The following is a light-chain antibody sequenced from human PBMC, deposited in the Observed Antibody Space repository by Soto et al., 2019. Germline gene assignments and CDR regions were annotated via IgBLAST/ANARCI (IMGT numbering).Light chain of an antibody. CDR2: DVS. Sequence: QSVLTQPASVSGSPGQSITISCTGTSSDVGGYNYVSWYQQHPGKAPKLMIYDVSNRPSGVSNRFSGSKSGNTASLTISGLQAEDEADYYCSSYTSSSTLDVFGTGT. CDR1: SSDVGGYNY. CDR3: SSYTSSSTLDV. V-gene: IGLV2-14*01. J-gene: IGLJ1*01.